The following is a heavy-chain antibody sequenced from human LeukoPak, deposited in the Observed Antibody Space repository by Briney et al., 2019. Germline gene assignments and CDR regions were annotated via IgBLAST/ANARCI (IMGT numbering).Heavy chain of an antibody. Sequence: PSETLSLTCAVYGGSFSGYYWSWIRQPPGKGLEWIGEINHSGSTNYNPSLKSRVTISVDTSKNQFSLKLSSVTAADTAVYYCARGYCSGGSCYSDYWGQGTLVTVSS. CDR3: ARGYCSGGSCYSDY. V-gene: IGHV4-34*01. J-gene: IGHJ4*02. D-gene: IGHD2-15*01. CDR2: INHSGST. CDR1: GGSFSGYY.